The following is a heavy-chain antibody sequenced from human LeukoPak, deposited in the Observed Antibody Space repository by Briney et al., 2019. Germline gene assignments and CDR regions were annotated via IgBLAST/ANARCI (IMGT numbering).Heavy chain of an antibody. CDR3: AKLGYCSGGSCSQNDAFDI. CDR1: GFTFSSYG. CDR2: ISYDGSNK. J-gene: IGHJ3*02. V-gene: IGHV3-30*18. D-gene: IGHD2-15*01. Sequence: GRSLRLSCAASGFTFSSYGMHWVRQAPGKGLEWVAVISYDGSNKYYADSVKGRFTISRDNSKNTLYLQMNSLRAEDTAVYYCAKLGYCSGGSCSQNDAFDIWGQGPMVTVSS.